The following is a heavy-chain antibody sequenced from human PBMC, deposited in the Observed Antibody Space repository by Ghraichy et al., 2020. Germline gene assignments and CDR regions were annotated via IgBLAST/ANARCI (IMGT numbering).Heavy chain of an antibody. CDR2: IYSGGST. V-gene: IGHV3-53*04. CDR1: GLTVSSNY. D-gene: IGHD5-12*01. Sequence: GGSLRLSCAASGLTVSSNYMSWVRQAPGKGLEWVSVIYSGGSTYYADSVKGRFTISRHNSKNTLYLQMNSLRAEDTAVYYCARDLLGGYNHWGQGTLVTVSS. CDR3: ARDLLGGYNH. J-gene: IGHJ5*02.